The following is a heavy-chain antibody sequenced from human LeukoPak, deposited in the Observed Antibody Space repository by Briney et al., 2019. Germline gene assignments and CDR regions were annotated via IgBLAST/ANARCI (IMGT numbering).Heavy chain of an antibody. CDR2: INHNGNVN. Sequence: GGSLRLSCAASGFTFSSYWVNWARQAPGKGLEWVASINHNGNVNYYVDSVKGRFTISRDNAKNSLYLQMSNLRAEDTAVYYCARVDTIFGVVDQIDYWGQGTLVTVSS. CDR1: GFTFSSYW. V-gene: IGHV3-7*03. CDR3: ARVDTIFGVVDQIDY. J-gene: IGHJ4*02. D-gene: IGHD3-3*01.